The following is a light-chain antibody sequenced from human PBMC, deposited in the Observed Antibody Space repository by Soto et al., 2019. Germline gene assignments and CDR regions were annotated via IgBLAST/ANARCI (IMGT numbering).Light chain of an antibody. CDR3: QQRSNWPWGT. Sequence: EIVVTQSPATLSVSPGERVTLSCRASQSVSSYLAWYQQKPGQAPRLLIYDASNGATGIPARFSGSGSGTDFTLTISSLEPEDFAVYYCQQRSNWPWGTFGQGTRLEIK. CDR1: QSVSSY. J-gene: IGKJ5*01. V-gene: IGKV3-11*01. CDR2: DAS.